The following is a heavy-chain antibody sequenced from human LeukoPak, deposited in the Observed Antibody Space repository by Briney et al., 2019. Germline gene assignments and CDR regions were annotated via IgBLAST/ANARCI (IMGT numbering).Heavy chain of an antibody. CDR3: AKRGGVAGGAPFDY. CDR2: ISGSGGNT. J-gene: IGHJ4*02. D-gene: IGHD6-19*01. V-gene: IGHV3-23*01. Sequence: GGSLRLSCAASGFTFSSYAMSWVRQAPGKGLEWVTTISGSGGNTYYADSVKGRFSFSRDNSKNTLYLQMNSLRAEDTAVYYCAKRGGVAGGAPFDYWGQGTLVTVSS. CDR1: GFTFSSYA.